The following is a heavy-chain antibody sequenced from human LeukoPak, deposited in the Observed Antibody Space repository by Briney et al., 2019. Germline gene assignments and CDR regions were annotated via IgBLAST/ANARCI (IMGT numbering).Heavy chain of an antibody. CDR1: GGSFSGYY. D-gene: IGHD6-13*01. V-gene: IGHV4-34*01. CDR2: INHSGST. Sequence: PSETLSLTCAVYGGSFSGYYWSWIRQPPGKGLEWIGEINHSGSTNYNPSLKSRVTISVDTSKNQFSLKLSSVTAADTAAYYCASFTGAAALFDYWGQGTLVTVSS. J-gene: IGHJ4*02. CDR3: ASFTGAAALFDY.